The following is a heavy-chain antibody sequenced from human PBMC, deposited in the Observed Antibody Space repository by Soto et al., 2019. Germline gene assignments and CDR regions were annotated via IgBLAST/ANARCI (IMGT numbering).Heavy chain of an antibody. CDR3: ARSYSSGWEFDY. CDR2: ISSTGRTI. CDR1: GFTFSNYY. D-gene: IGHD6-19*01. V-gene: IGHV3-11*01. J-gene: IGHJ4*02. Sequence: QVQLVESGGGLVKPGGSLRLSCGASGFTFSNYYMSWIRQAPGKGLEWVSYISSTGRTIYYADSVKGRFTVSRDNAQNSLSLKLNSLRVEDTAVYYFARSYSSGWEFDYWGQGTQVTVSS.